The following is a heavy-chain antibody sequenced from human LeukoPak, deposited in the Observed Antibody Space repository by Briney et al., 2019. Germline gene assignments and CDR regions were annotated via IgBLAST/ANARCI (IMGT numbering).Heavy chain of an antibody. CDR2: INPSGGST. V-gene: IGHV1-46*01. CDR1: GYTFSRYY. CDR3: ARAGYDSSGYYSY. J-gene: IGHJ4*02. D-gene: IGHD3-22*01. Sequence: ASVKVSCKASGYTFSRYYMHWVRQAPGQGLEWMGIINPSGGSTIYAEKLEGRVTMTRGTSTSTVYMELSSLRSEDPAVYYCARAGYDSSGYYSYWGQGTLVTVSS.